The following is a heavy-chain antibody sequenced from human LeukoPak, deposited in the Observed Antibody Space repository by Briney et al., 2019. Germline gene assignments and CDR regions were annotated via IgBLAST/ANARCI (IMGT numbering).Heavy chain of an antibody. CDR3: ARDFRGMDISSWYLFDY. D-gene: IGHD6-13*01. V-gene: IGHV3-21*01. CDR1: GFTFSSYS. Sequence: GGSLRLSCAASGFTFSSYSMNWVRQAPGKGLEWVSSINNSSSYIYYADSVKGRFTISRDNAKNSLYLQMNSLSAEDTAVYYCARDFRGMDISSWYLFDYWGQGTLVTVSS. CDR2: INNSSSYI. J-gene: IGHJ4*02.